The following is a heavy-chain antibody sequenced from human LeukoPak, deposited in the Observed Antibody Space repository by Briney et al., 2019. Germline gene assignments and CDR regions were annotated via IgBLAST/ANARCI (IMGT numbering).Heavy chain of an antibody. CDR1: GGSISSYY. CDR3: ARLVALFFPSASGWFDP. CDR2: IYTSGST. J-gene: IGHJ5*02. V-gene: IGHV4-4*09. D-gene: IGHD3-10*01. Sequence: SETLSLTCTVSGGSISSYYWSWVPHPPGKGRGWIGYIYTSGSTNYNPSLKSRVTISVDTSKNQFSLKLSSVTAADTDVYYCARLVALFFPSASGWFDPWGQETLVTVSS.